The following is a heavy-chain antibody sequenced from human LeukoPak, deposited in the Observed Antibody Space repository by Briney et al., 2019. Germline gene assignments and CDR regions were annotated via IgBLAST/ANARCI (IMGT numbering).Heavy chain of an antibody. J-gene: IGHJ4*02. Sequence: SETLSLTCTVSGGSISSYYWSWIRQPPGKGLEWIGYIYYSGSTNYNPSLKSRVTISVDTSKNQFSLKLSSVTAADTAVYYCAGAVTYYYDSSGYYSFDYWGQGTLVTVSS. V-gene: IGHV4-59*08. D-gene: IGHD3-22*01. CDR2: IYYSGST. CDR3: AGAVTYYYDSSGYYSFDY. CDR1: GGSISSYY.